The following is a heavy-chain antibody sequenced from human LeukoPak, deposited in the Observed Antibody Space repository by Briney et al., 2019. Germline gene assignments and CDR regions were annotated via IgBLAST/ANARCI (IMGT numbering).Heavy chain of an antibody. Sequence: SSETLSLTCTVSGGSISSSSYYWGWIRQPPGKGLEWIGSIYYSGSTYYNPSLKSRVTISVDTSKNQFSLKLSSVTAADTAVYYCARDRADIVVVPAASAFDPWGQGTLVTVSS. V-gene: IGHV4-39*07. J-gene: IGHJ5*02. CDR1: GGSISSSSYY. CDR3: ARDRADIVVVPAASAFDP. D-gene: IGHD2-2*01. CDR2: IYYSGST.